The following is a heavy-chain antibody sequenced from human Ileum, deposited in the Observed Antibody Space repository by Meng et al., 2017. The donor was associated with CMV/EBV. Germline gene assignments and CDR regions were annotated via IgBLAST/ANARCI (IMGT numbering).Heavy chain of an antibody. CDR1: GFSLTNYL. Sequence: VLLWGAGGDLIHRGGSMRLSCVPSGFSLTNYLMHWVRQAPGKGRMWVSHINIDGSSTTYADSVKGRFTISRDNAKNTLYLEMNSLRVEDTAVYYCARARSGWYDDFQYWGRGTLVTVSS. J-gene: IGHJ4*02. CDR2: INIDGSST. D-gene: IGHD6-19*01. V-gene: IGHV3-74*01. CDR3: ARARSGWYDDFQY.